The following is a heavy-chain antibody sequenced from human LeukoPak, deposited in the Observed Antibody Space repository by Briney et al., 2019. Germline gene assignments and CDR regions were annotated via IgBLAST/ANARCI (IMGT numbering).Heavy chain of an antibody. Sequence: PGGSLRLSCAACGFTFSSYWMHWFRQAPEKGLVWVSRINSDGSSTSYADSVKGRFTISRDNAKNTLYLQMNSLRAEDTAVYYCARGYDIVFDYWGQGTLVTVSS. CDR3: ARGYDIVFDY. CDR1: GFTFSSYW. V-gene: IGHV3-74*01. D-gene: IGHD2-15*01. J-gene: IGHJ4*02. CDR2: INSDGSST.